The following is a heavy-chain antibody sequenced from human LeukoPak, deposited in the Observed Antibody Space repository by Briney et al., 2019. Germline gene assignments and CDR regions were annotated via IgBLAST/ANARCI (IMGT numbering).Heavy chain of an antibody. Sequence: PGGSLRLSCAASGFTFSSYWMHWVRQAPGKGLVWVSRINSDGSSTSYADSVKGRFTISRNNAKNTLYLQMNSLRAEDTAVYYCARDPLFSYAFDIWGQGTMVTVSS. CDR2: INSDGSST. J-gene: IGHJ3*02. CDR1: GFTFSSYW. D-gene: IGHD3-10*02. CDR3: ARDPLFSYAFDI. V-gene: IGHV3-74*01.